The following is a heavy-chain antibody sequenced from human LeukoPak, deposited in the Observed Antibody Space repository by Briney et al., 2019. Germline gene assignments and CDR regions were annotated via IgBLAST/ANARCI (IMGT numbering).Heavy chain of an antibody. D-gene: IGHD6-19*01. V-gene: IGHV3-74*01. Sequence: GGSLRHSCAAPRFTFSKYWMFWVRPAPEKGLESVSRINTDGAVTTYADSVKGRFTASRDNADNTMFLQMNSVRDEDTAVYYCATKQWLAPPPDSWGQGTPVTVSS. J-gene: IGHJ4*02. CDR3: ATKQWLAPPPDS. CDR1: RFTFSKYW. CDR2: INTDGAVT.